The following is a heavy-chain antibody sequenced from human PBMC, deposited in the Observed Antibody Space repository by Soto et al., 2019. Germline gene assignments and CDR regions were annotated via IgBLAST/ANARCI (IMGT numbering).Heavy chain of an antibody. CDR3: AREDIVVVPADYGMDV. Sequence: SETLSLTCAVYGGSFSGYYWSWIRQPPGKGLEWIGEINHSGSTNYNPSLKSRVTISVDTSKNQFSLKLSSVTAADTAVYYCAREDIVVVPADYGMDVWGQGTTVTVSS. CDR2: INHSGST. CDR1: GGSFSGYY. V-gene: IGHV4-34*01. J-gene: IGHJ6*02. D-gene: IGHD2-2*01.